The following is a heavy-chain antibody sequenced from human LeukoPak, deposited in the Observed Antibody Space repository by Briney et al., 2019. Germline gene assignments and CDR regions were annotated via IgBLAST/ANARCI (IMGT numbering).Heavy chain of an antibody. J-gene: IGHJ4*02. D-gene: IGHD5-24*01. CDR2: NTHAGRT. CDR3: ARGLGEGYPDH. V-gene: IGHV4-34*01. CDR1: GGSFSGFY. Sequence: SETLSLTCAVHGGSFSGFYWTWMRQTPGKGPEWIGENTHAGRTAYSSSFRSRATISVDTSHSQFPLLLSSVTAADTAVYYCARGLGEGYPDHWGQGTLVTVSS.